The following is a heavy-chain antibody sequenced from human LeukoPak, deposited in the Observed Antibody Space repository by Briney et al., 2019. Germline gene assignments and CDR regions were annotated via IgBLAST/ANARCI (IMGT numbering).Heavy chain of an antibody. D-gene: IGHD6-13*01. Sequence: ASVKVSCKASGYTFTGYYMHWVRQAPGQGLEWMGWINPNSGGTNYAQKFQGRVTMTRDTSISTAYMELSRLRSDDTAVYYCARDWDVGSTPPRYWGQGTLVTVSS. CDR1: GYTFTGYY. CDR3: ARDWDVGSTPPRY. CDR2: INPNSGGT. V-gene: IGHV1-2*02. J-gene: IGHJ4*02.